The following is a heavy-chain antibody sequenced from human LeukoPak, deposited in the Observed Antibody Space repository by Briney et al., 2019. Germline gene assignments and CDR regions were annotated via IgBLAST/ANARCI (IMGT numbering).Heavy chain of an antibody. V-gene: IGHV4-59*01. J-gene: IGHJ4*02. D-gene: IGHD1-1*01. Sequence: SETLSLTCTVSGGSISSYYWSWIRQPPGKGLEWIGYIYYSGSTNYNPSLKSRVTISVDTSKNQFSLKLSSVTAADTAVYHCARRASGTTGTTPGESVDYWGQGTLVTVSS. CDR1: GGSISSYY. CDR3: ARRASGTTGTTPGESVDY. CDR2: IYYSGST.